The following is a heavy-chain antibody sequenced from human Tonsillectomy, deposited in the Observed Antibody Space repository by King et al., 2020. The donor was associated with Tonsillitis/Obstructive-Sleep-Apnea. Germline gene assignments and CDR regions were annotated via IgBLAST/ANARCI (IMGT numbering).Heavy chain of an antibody. CDR2: INPTCGSP. Sequence: QLVQSGAEVKKPGDSVKVSCKASGYTFTSYYMHWVRQAPGQGLEWMGIINPTCGSPSYAQKCQGRVTMTRDTSTSTVYMELSSLRSEDTAVYYCARDRNYDTSGYYYMDYWGQGTLVTVSS. V-gene: IGHV1-46*01. CDR3: ARDRNYDTSGYYYMDY. D-gene: IGHD3-22*01. CDR1: GYTFTSYY. J-gene: IGHJ4*02.